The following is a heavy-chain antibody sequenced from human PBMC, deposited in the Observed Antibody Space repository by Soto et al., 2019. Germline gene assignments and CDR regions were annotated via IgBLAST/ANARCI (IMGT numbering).Heavy chain of an antibody. Sequence: ASVKVSCKASGYTFTSYYMHWVRQAPGQGLEWMGIINPSGGSTSYAQKFQGRVTMTRDTSTSTVYMELSSLRSEDTAVYYCARVGAAARRQYYFDYWGQGTLVTVSS. V-gene: IGHV1-46*01. D-gene: IGHD6-6*01. J-gene: IGHJ4*02. CDR2: INPSGGST. CDR3: ARVGAAARRQYYFDY. CDR1: GYTFTSYY.